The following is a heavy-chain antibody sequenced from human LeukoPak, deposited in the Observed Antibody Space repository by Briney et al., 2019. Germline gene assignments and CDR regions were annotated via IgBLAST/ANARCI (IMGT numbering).Heavy chain of an antibody. CDR3: AKDQPTAGTTFDY. V-gene: IGHV3-23*01. J-gene: IGHJ4*02. CDR1: GSTFSNYA. CDR2: ISGSGDGT. Sequence: GRSLRLSCAASGSTFSNYAMSWVRQAPGEGLEWVSTISGSGDGTYYADSVKGRFTISRDNSKNTLFLQMNNLRGEDTAAYYCAKDQPTAGTTFDYWGQGALVTVSS. D-gene: IGHD6-13*01.